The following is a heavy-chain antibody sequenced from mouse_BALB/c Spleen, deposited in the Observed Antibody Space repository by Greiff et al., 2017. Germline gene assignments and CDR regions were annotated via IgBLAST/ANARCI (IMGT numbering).Heavy chain of an antibody. Sequence: QVQLQQSGPELVKPGASVKISCKASGYAFSSSWMNWVKQRPGQGLEWIGRIYPGDGDTNYNGKFKGKATLTADKSSSTAYIQLSSLTSVDSAVYFCARYGVFITTATYAMDYWGQGTSVTVSS. D-gene: IGHD1-2*01. V-gene: IGHV1-82*01. CDR1: GYAFSSSW. CDR2: IYPGDGDT. J-gene: IGHJ4*01. CDR3: ARYGVFITTATYAMDY.